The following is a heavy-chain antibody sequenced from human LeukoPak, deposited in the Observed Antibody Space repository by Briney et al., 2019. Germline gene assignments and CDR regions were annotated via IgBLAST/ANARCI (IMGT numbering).Heavy chain of an antibody. CDR1: GGSISSYY. V-gene: IGHV4-59*01. CDR3: ARAGVLWFGELLRTPYFDY. CDR2: IYYSGST. J-gene: IGHJ4*02. D-gene: IGHD3-10*01. Sequence: SETLSLTCTVSGGSISSYYWSWLRQPPGKGLEWIGYIYYSGSTNYNPSLKSRVTISVDTSKNQFSLKLSSVTAADTAVYYCARAGVLWFGELLRTPYFDYWGQGTLVTVSS.